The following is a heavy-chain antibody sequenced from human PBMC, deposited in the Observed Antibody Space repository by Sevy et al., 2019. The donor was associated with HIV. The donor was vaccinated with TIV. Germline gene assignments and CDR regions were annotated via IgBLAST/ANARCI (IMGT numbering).Heavy chain of an antibody. CDR2: VYTTGTT. Sequence: SETLSLTCTVSGGSISTFYWSWIRQPAGKGLEWIGRVYTTGTTNYNPSLKSRVTKSIETSKNQFALKMTSVTAADTAVYYCARGTEYSSGWRFDLWGQGTLVTVSS. V-gene: IGHV4-4*07. J-gene: IGHJ5*02. CDR3: ARGTEYSSGWRFDL. CDR1: GGSISTFY. D-gene: IGHD6-19*01.